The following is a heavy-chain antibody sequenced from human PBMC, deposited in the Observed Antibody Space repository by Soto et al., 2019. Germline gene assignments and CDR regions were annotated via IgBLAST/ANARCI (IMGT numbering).Heavy chain of an antibody. CDR2: ISGSGGST. D-gene: IGHD2-15*01. Sequence: PGGSLRLSCAASGFTFSSYAMSWVRQAPGKGLEWVSAISGSGGSTYYADSVKGRFTISRDNSKNTLYLQMNSLRAEDTAVYYCAKDHYPVVVVAAPVSPHCDGMDVWGQGTTVTVSS. V-gene: IGHV3-23*01. CDR3: AKDHYPVVVVAAPVSPHCDGMDV. CDR1: GFTFSSYA. J-gene: IGHJ6*02.